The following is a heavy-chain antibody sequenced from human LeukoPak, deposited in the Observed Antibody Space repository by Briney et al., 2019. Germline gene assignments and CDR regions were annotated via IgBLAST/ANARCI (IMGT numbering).Heavy chain of an antibody. CDR3: ARQHPSGRGSGLDY. Sequence: ASVKVSCTASGYTFIGYYIHWVRQAPGQGLEWMGWINPNGGGINYAQKFQGRVTMTRDTSISTAYMELSRLRSDDSAVYYCARQHPSGRGSGLDYWGQGTLVIVSS. J-gene: IGHJ4*02. D-gene: IGHD2-15*01. CDR2: INPNGGGI. V-gene: IGHV1-2*02. CDR1: GYTFIGYY.